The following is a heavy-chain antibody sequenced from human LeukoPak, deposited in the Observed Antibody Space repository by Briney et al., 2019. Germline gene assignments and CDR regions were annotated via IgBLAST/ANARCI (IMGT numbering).Heavy chain of an antibody. J-gene: IGHJ6*04. CDR2: IKQDGSEK. D-gene: IGHD3-10*01. CDR1: GFTFSSYW. V-gene: IGHV3-7*03. CDR3: ARVSYYGSGSWHYGMDV. Sequence: PGGSLSLSCAASGFTFSSYWMSWVRQAPGKGLEWEANIKQDGSEKYYVDSVKGRFTISRGNAKNSLYLQMNSLRAEDTAVYYCARVSYYGSGSWHYGMDVWGKGTTVTVSS.